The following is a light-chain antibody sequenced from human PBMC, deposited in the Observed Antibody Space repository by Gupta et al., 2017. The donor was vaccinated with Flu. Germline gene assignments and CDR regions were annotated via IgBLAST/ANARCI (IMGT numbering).Light chain of an antibody. J-gene: IGLJ2*01. CDR1: RSDVGGYNY. CDR2: EVS. V-gene: IGLV2-14*01. Sequence: QSALTQPASVSGSPGQSITISCTGTRSDVGGYNYVSWYQQHPAKAPKLMIFEVSSRPSGVSNRFSGSKSGNTASLTISGLQAEDEADYYCSSYTSSSTIPMVFGGGTKLTVL. CDR3: SSYTSSSTIPMV.